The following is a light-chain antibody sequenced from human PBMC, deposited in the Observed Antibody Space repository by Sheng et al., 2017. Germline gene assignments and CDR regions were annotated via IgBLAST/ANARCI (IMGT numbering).Light chain of an antibody. CDR3: QAWDSSTVV. J-gene: IGLJ2*01. CDR2: QDT. Sequence: SYDLTQPPSVSVSPGQTASITCSGDKLGDKYACWYQQKPGQSPVLVIYQDTKRPSGIHERFSGSNSGNTATLTISGTQAMDEADYYCQAWDSSTVVFGGGTKVTVI. V-gene: IGLV3-1*01. CDR1: KLGDKY.